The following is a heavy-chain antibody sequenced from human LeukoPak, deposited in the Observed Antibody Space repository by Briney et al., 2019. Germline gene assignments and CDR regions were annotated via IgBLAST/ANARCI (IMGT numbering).Heavy chain of an antibody. V-gene: IGHV4-4*02. CDR3: ARGEEYNSGTVHFDH. D-gene: IGHD3-10*01. CDR2: IYHSGST. CDR1: SGSINSNW. Sequence: SETLSLTCAVSSGSINSNWWSWVRQPPGKGLEWIGEIYHSGSTNYNPTLKSRVTISVDKSKNQFSLRLTSVTAAGTAVYYCARGEEYNSGTVHFDHWGQGILVTVSS. J-gene: IGHJ4*02.